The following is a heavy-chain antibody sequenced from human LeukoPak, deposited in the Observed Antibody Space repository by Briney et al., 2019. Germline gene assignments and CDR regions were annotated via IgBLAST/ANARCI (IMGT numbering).Heavy chain of an antibody. D-gene: IGHD2-2*01. CDR2: ISSSGSTI. CDR3: ARDLVVPAANGLDP. J-gene: IGHJ5*02. CDR1: GFTSSIYE. Sequence: GGSRRLSCAASGFTSSIYEMNWVRQAPGKVLEWDSYISSSGSTIYYADSEKGRFTISRDNAKNSLYLQMNSLRAEDTAVYYCARDLVVPAANGLDPWGQGTLVTVSS. V-gene: IGHV3-48*03.